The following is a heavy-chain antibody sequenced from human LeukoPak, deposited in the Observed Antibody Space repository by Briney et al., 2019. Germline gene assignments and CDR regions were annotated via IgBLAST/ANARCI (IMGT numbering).Heavy chain of an antibody. V-gene: IGHV3-21*01. J-gene: IGHJ4*02. D-gene: IGHD6-19*01. CDR3: ARQRGSSSGWYVDY. CDR2: ISSSSYI. Sequence: PGGSLRLSCAASGFTFSSYSMNWVRQAPGKGLEWVSSISSSSYIYYADSVKGRFTISRDNAKNSLYLQMNSLRAEDTAVYYCARQRGSSSGWYVDYWGQGTLVTVSS. CDR1: GFTFSSYS.